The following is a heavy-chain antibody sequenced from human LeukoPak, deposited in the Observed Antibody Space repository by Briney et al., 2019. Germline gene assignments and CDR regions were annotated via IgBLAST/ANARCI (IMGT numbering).Heavy chain of an antibody. Sequence: GGSLRLSCAASGFTFSSYEMNWVCQAPGKGLEWVSYISSSGSTIYYADSVKGRFTISRDNAENSLYLQMNSLRAEDTAVYYCARDRGWLRKADYWGQGTLVTVSS. D-gene: IGHD5-24*01. CDR1: GFTFSSYE. CDR3: ARDRGWLRKADY. J-gene: IGHJ4*02. V-gene: IGHV3-48*03. CDR2: ISSSGSTI.